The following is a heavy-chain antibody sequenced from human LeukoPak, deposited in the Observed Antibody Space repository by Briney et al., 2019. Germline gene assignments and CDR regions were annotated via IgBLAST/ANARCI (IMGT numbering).Heavy chain of an antibody. Sequence: SQTLSLTCTVSGGSISSGGYYWSWIRQPPGKGLEWIGYIYHSGSTYYNPSLKSRVTISVDRSKNQFSLKLSSVTAADTAVYHCARVKGSRGYVDYWGQGTLVTVSS. CDR3: ARVKGSRGYVDY. V-gene: IGHV4-30-2*01. D-gene: IGHD1-26*01. CDR2: IYHSGST. CDR1: GGSISSGGYY. J-gene: IGHJ4*02.